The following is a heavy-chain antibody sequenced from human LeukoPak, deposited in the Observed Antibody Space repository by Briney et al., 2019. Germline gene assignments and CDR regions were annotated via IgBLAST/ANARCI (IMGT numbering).Heavy chain of an antibody. CDR3: AGLQEDTAMAYDY. J-gene: IGHJ4*02. V-gene: IGHV1-69*06. Sequence: SVKVSCKASGGTFSSYAISWVRQAPGQGLEWMGGIIPIFGTANYAQKFQGRVTITADKSTSTAYMELSSLRSEDTAVYYCAGLQEDTAMAYDYWGQGTLVTVSS. D-gene: IGHD5-18*01. CDR1: GGTFSSYA. CDR2: IIPIFGTA.